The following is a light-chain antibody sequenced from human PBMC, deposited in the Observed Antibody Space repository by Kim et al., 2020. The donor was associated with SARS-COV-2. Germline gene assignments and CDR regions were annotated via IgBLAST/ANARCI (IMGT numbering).Light chain of an antibody. J-gene: IGKJ1*01. V-gene: IGKV1D-16*01. CDR1: QSISSW. CDR2: AAS. CDR3: QQYDSYPRT. Sequence: DIQMTQSPSSLSASVGDRVTITCRASQSISSWLAWYQQKPEKAPKCLIYAASSLQSGVPSRFSGSGSGTDFTLTISSLQHEDFATYYCQQYDSYPRTFGQGTKVDIK.